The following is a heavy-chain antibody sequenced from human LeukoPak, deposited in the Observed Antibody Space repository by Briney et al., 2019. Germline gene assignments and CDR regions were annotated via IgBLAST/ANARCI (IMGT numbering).Heavy chain of an antibody. D-gene: IGHD3-10*01. CDR2: VYYSGST. Sequence: SETLSLTCAVYGGSFSGYYWSWIRQPPGKGLEWIGSVYYSGSTYYNPSLKSRVTISVDTSKNQFSLRLSSLTAADTAVYYCARHVYYGSGTYPDYWGQGTLVTVSS. V-gene: IGHV4-34*01. CDR1: GGSFSGYY. J-gene: IGHJ4*02. CDR3: ARHVYYGSGTYPDY.